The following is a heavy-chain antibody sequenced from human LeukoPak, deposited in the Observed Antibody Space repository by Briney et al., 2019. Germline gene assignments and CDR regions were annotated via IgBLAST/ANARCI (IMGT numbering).Heavy chain of an antibody. D-gene: IGHD6-13*01. V-gene: IGHV1-2*02. CDR3: ARGLPRIAAAGTRSWFDP. CDR2: INHNSGGT. J-gene: IGHJ5*02. Sequence: ASVKVSCKASGYTFTGYYMHWVRQAPGQGLEWMGWINHNSGGTNYAQKFQGRVTMTRDTSISTAYMELSRLRSDDTAVYYCARGLPRIAAAGTRSWFDPWGQGTLVTVSS. CDR1: GYTFTGYY.